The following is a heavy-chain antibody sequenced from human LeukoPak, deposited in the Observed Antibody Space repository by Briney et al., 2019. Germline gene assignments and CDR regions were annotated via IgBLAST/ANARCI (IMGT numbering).Heavy chain of an antibody. Sequence: SETLSLTCTVSGGSISSYYWSWIRQPPGMGLEWIGYISYSGSTNYNPSLKSRVTISVDTSKNQFSLKLSSVTAADTAVYYCARVIANSSGYRYYYNYYYMDVWGKGTTVTVSS. CDR2: ISYSGST. J-gene: IGHJ6*03. V-gene: IGHV4-59*01. CDR3: ARVIANSSGYRYYYNYYYMDV. CDR1: GGSISSYY. D-gene: IGHD3-22*01.